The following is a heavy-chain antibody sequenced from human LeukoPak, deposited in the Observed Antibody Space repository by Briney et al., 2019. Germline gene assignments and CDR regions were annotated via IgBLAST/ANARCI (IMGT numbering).Heavy chain of an antibody. CDR2: LKQDGSEK. CDR3: AKDSKIVGATFRSYHYMDV. V-gene: IGHV3-7*03. CDR1: GFSISLYW. J-gene: IGHJ6*03. D-gene: IGHD1-26*01. Sequence: GGSLRLSCAASGFSISLYWMTWVRQTPGKGLEWVANLKQDGSEKYYVDSVKGRFTISRDNAKNSLYLQMNSLRAEDTAVYYCAKDSKIVGATFRSYHYMDVWGKGTAVTVSS.